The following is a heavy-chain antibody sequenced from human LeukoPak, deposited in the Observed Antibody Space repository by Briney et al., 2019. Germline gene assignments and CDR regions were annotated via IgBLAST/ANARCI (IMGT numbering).Heavy chain of an antibody. CDR2: IYLGDSDT. V-gene: IGHV5-51*01. J-gene: IGHJ4*02. CDR1: GYSFISYW. CDR3: ARLNGADSGYGPVDY. Sequence: PGESLKISCQGSGYSFISYWSGGVRQIHGKGLGWMGIIYLGDSDTRYSPSLQGQVTNSADKSISTAYQQWSNRKASDTAMYYCARLNGADSGYGPVDYWGQGTLVTVSS. D-gene: IGHD5-12*01.